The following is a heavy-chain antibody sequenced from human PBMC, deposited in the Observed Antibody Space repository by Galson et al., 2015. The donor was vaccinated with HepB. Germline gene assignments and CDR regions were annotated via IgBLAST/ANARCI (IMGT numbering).Heavy chain of an antibody. CDR3: AKDHYDFWYGMDV. CDR1: GFTFSSYG. J-gene: IGHJ6*02. D-gene: IGHD3-3*01. Sequence: SLRLSCAASGFTFSSYGMHWVGQAPGKGLEWVAVISYDGSNKYYADSVKGRFTISRDNSKNTLYLQMNSLRAGDTAVYYCAKDHYDFWYGMDVWGQGTTVTVSS. CDR2: ISYDGSNK. V-gene: IGHV3-30*18.